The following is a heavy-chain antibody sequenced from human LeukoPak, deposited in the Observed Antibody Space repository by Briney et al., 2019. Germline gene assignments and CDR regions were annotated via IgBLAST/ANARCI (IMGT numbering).Heavy chain of an antibody. CDR3: ARAESGELLWFGELFSSSYYFDY. CDR2: IYYSGST. V-gene: IGHV4-39*07. Sequence: SETLSLTCTVSGGSISSSSYYWGWVRQPPGKGLEWIGSIYYSGSTYYNPSLKSRVTISVDTSKNQFSLKLSSVTAADTAVYYCARAESGELLWFGELFSSSYYFDYWGQGTLVTVSS. D-gene: IGHD3-10*01. J-gene: IGHJ4*02. CDR1: GGSISSSSYY.